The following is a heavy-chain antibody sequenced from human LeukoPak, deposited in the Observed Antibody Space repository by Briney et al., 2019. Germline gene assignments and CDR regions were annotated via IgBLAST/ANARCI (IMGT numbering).Heavy chain of an antibody. V-gene: IGHV3-48*02. J-gene: IGHJ4*02. CDR1: GFTFSSYS. Sequence: GGSLRLSCAASGFTFSSYSMNWVRQAPGKGLEWVSYISRKGTTIYYADSVKGRFTISRDNAKNSLYLQMTSLRDEDTAVYYCARDSSGWKYYFDYWGQGTLVTVSS. CDR3: ARDSSGWKYYFDY. CDR2: ISRKGTTI. D-gene: IGHD6-19*01.